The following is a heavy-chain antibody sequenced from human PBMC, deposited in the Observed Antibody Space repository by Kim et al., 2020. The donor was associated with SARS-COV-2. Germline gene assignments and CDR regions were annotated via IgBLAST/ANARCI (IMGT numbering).Heavy chain of an antibody. D-gene: IGHD3-3*01. CDR1: GFTFSSYA. J-gene: IGHJ4*01. CDR2: ISGSGGST. Sequence: GGSLRLSCAASGFTFSSYAMSWVRQAPGKGLEWVSAISGSGGSTSYADSVKGRFTISRENSNNTLYLQMHSLRAEDKAVYYCAKDPHYDFWSGYYFDYWG. CDR3: AKDPHYDFWSGYYFDY. V-gene: IGHV3-23*01.